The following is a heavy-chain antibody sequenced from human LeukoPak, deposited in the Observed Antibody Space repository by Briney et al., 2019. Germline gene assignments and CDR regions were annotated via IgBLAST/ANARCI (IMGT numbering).Heavy chain of an antibody. V-gene: IGHV1-69*06. D-gene: IGHD3-3*01. J-gene: IGHJ1*01. CDR1: GGTFMSYA. CDR2: IIPIFGTA. Sequence: SVKVSCKASGGTFMSYAISWVRQAPGQGLEWMGGIIPIFGTANYAQKFQGRVTITADKSTSTVYMELSSLRSEDTAVYFCARESDFWSGYFQYWGQGTLVIVSS. CDR3: ARESDFWSGYFQY.